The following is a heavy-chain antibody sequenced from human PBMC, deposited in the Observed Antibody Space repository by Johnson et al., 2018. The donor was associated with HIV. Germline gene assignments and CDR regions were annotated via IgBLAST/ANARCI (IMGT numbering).Heavy chain of an antibody. J-gene: IGHJ3*02. D-gene: IGHD1-7*01. CDR2: ISYDGSSK. CDR3: ARGAPNWNYEPFSDAFDI. V-gene: IGHV3-30-3*01. Sequence: QVQLVESGGGVVQPGRSLTLSCAASRFTFSSYPMYCVRQAPGKGLEWVAVISYDGSSKYYADSVKGRFTISRDNSNNTLYVQMSRLRTEDTAVYYCARGAPNWNYEPFSDAFDIWGQGTMVTVSS. CDR1: RFTFSSYP.